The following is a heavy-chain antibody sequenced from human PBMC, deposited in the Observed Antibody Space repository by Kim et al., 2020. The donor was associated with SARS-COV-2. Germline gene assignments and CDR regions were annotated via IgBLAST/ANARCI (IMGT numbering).Heavy chain of an antibody. Sequence: ASVKVSCKASGYTFTSYGISGLRQAPGQGLEWMGWISVYNANTNYAQNLQARLTMTTDTSTSTAYMELRSLTSDDTAVYYCARDPAYDSSVYAADYWGQG. CDR1: GYTFTSYG. V-gene: IGHV1-18*01. CDR2: ISVYNANT. CDR3: ARDPAYDSSVYAADY. J-gene: IGHJ4*02. D-gene: IGHD3-22*01.